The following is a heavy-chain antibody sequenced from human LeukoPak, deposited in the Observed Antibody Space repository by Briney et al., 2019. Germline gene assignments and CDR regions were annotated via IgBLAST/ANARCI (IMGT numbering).Heavy chain of an antibody. CDR2: ISSSSSYI. V-gene: IGHV3-21*01. CDR3: ARDLRREWELHNNSDC. D-gene: IGHD1-26*01. J-gene: IGHJ4*02. Sequence: PGGSLSLSCAASGFTLSSYSMNWVRQAPGKGLEWVSSISSSSSYIYYADSVKGRFTISRDNAKNSLYLQMNSLRAEDTAVYYCARDLRREWELHNNSDCWGQGIRAPVCS. CDR1: GFTLSSYS.